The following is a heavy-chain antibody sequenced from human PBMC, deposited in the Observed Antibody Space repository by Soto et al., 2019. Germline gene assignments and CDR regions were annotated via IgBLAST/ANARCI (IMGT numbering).Heavy chain of an antibody. J-gene: IGHJ6*03. V-gene: IGHV1-8*01. D-gene: IGHD4-4*01. CDR2: MNPNSGNT. CDR3: ARRTTVTTGNYYYYYYMDV. CDR1: GYTFTSYD. Sequence: VKVSCKASGYTFTSYDINWVRQATGQGLEWMGWMNPNSGNTGYAQKFQGRVTMTRNTSISTAYMELSSLRSEDTAVYYCARRTTVTTGNYYYYYYMDVWGKGTTVTVSS.